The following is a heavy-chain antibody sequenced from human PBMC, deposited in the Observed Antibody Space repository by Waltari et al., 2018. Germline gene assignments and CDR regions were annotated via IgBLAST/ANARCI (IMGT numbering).Heavy chain of an antibody. CDR3: ARGPDDYGDYLGY. Sequence: QVQLQESGPGLVKPLETLSLTCTVSGGSISSYYWSWIRQPPGKGLEWIGYIYYSGSTNYNPSLKSRVTISVDTSKNQFSLKLSSVTAADTAVYYCARGPDDYGDYLGYWGQGTLVTVSS. J-gene: IGHJ4*02. CDR1: GGSISSYY. V-gene: IGHV4-59*01. CDR2: IYYSGST. D-gene: IGHD4-17*01.